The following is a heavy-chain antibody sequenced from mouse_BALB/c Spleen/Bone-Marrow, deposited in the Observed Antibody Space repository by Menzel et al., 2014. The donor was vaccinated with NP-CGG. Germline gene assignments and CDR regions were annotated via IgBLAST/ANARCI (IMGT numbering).Heavy chain of an antibody. CDR3: ARIYYYGRDY. J-gene: IGHJ2*01. Sequence: VKLMESGAELAKPGASVKMSCKVSGYTFTNYWMHWVKQRPGQGLEWIGYINPSTGYTEYNQKFKDKATLTADKSSSTAYMQLSSLTSEDSAVYYCARIYYYGRDYWGQGTTLTVSS. CDR2: INPSTGYT. CDR1: GYTFTNYW. V-gene: IGHV1-7*01. D-gene: IGHD1-1*01.